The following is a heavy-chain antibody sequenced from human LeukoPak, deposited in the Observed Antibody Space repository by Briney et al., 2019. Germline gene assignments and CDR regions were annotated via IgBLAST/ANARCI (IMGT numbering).Heavy chain of an antibody. J-gene: IGHJ5*02. CDR3: ARKEVAGTFFWFDP. D-gene: IGHD6-19*01. CDR2: ISGYNGNI. CDR1: GYTFTRYG. V-gene: IGHV1-18*01. Sequence: ASVKVSCKASGYTFTRYGISWVRQAPGQGLEWMGWISGYNGNIKYAQKVQGRVTMTTDTPTSTAYMELRSLRSDDTAVYYCARKEVAGTFFWFDPWGQGTLVTVSS.